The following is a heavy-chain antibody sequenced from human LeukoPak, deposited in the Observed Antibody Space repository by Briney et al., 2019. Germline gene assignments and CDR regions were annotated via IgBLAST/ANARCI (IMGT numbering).Heavy chain of an antibody. CDR2: IYSSGST. Sequence: SETLSLTCTVAGGSISSYYWSWIRQPAGKGLEWIGRIYSSGSTNYNPSFQSRVTMSLDTSKSQFSLKLSSVTAADTAVYYCAKVAVTGYNWFDPWGQGTLVTVSS. D-gene: IGHD2-21*02. CDR1: GGSISSYY. CDR3: AKVAVTGYNWFDP. J-gene: IGHJ5*02. V-gene: IGHV4-4*07.